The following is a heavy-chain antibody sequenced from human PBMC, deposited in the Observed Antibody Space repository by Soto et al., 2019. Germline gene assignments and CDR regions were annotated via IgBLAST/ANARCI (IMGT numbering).Heavy chain of an antibody. Sequence: EVQLVESGGGLVQPGGSLRLFCAASGFTFSDHYMDWVRQAPGKGLEWVGRTRNKANSYTTEYAASVKGRFTISRDDSKNSLYLQMNSLQTEDTAVYYCARGAYGSARCCDYWGQGTLVTVSS. CDR3: ARGAYGSARCCDY. J-gene: IGHJ4*02. D-gene: IGHD3-10*01. V-gene: IGHV3-72*01. CDR1: GFTFSDHY. CDR2: TRNKANSYTT.